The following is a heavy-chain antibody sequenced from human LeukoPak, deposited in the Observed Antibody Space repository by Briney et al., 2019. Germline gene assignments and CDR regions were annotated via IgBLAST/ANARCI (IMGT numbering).Heavy chain of an antibody. J-gene: IGHJ4*02. D-gene: IGHD3-10*01. Sequence: PGGSLRLSCVASGFTFSSYAMHWARQAPGKGLEWVAVISYDGSNKYYADSVKGRFTISRDNSKNTLYLQMNSLRAEDTAVYYCARDDPYEGSGSYYPSQFDYWGQGTLVTVSS. V-gene: IGHV3-30-3*01. CDR2: ISYDGSNK. CDR1: GFTFSSYA. CDR3: ARDDPYEGSGSYYPSQFDY.